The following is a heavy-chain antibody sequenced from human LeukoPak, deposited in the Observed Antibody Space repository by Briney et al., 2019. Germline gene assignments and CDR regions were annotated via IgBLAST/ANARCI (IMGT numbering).Heavy chain of an antibody. Sequence: GGSLRLSCVASGLTFNSHSVSWVRQAPGMGLEWVSVVSTNGDVTFYADSVKGRFTISRDNSKNTLFLQMNSLRAEDTAVYYCAKLSLSGRSQSADYWGQGTLVTVSS. V-gene: IGHV3-23*01. CDR2: VSTNGDVT. CDR1: GLTFNSHS. J-gene: IGHJ4*02. D-gene: IGHD3-10*01. CDR3: AKLSLSGRSQSADY.